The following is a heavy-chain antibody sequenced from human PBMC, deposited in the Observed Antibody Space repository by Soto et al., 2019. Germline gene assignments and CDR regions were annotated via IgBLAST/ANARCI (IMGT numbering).Heavy chain of an antibody. J-gene: IGHJ6*02. Sequence: QGHLVQSGAEVKKPGASVKVSCKTSAYTFTRYGISWVRQAPGQGLEWMGWISGYNGDTNYAQNLQDRVTMTIDTSTTTAYMELRSLISDDTAVYYCAKNGQPPYYYYGLDVWGQGTTVTVSS. V-gene: IGHV1-18*01. D-gene: IGHD2-8*01. CDR2: ISGYNGDT. CDR3: AKNGQPPYYYYGLDV. CDR1: AYTFTRYG.